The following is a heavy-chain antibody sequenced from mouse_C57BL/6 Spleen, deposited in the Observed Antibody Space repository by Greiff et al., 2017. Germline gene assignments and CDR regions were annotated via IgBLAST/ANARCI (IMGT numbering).Heavy chain of an antibody. D-gene: IGHD2-4*01. Sequence: QVTLKVSGPGLLQSSQTLSLTCSSSGFSLSTSGMGVSWIRQPSGKGLEWLAHIYWDDDKRYNPSLKRRLTISEDTSRNQVFLKITSVNTADTATYYCARVYDYDGKGFDYWGQGTTLTGSS. V-gene: IGHV8-12*01. J-gene: IGHJ2*01. CDR2: IYWDDDK. CDR3: ARVYDYDGKGFDY. CDR1: GFSLSTSGMG.